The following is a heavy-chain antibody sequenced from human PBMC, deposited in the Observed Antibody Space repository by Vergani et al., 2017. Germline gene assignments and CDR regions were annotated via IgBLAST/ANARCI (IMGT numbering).Heavy chain of an antibody. Sequence: EVQLVQSGAEVKKPGESLRISCKGSGYSFTSYWISWVRQMPGKGLEWMGRIAPSDSDTNYSPSFQGHVTIPTDKSISTAYLQWSSLKASDTAMYYCARQVGQQLLTPDSDGMDVWGQGTTVTVSS. V-gene: IGHV5-10-1*03. D-gene: IGHD6-13*01. CDR1: GYSFTSYW. CDR2: IAPSDSDT. J-gene: IGHJ6*02. CDR3: ARQVGQQLLTPDSDGMDV.